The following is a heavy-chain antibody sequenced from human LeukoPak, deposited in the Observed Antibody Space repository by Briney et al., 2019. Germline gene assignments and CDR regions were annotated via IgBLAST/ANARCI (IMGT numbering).Heavy chain of an antibody. D-gene: IGHD6-19*01. CDR2: IYHSGST. CDR3: AIPGPYRYSSGWYEGWDY. J-gene: IGHJ4*02. Sequence: ESSETLSLTCAVSGGSISSGGYSWSWIRQPPGKGLEWIGYIYHSGSTYYNPSLKSRVAISVDRSGNQFSLKLSSVTAADTAVYYCAIPGPYRYSSGWYEGWDYWGQGTLVTVSS. V-gene: IGHV4-30-2*01. CDR1: GGSISSGGYS.